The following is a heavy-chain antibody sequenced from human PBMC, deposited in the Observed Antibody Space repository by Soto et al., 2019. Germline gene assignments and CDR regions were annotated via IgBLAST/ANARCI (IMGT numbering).Heavy chain of an antibody. D-gene: IGHD3-10*01. V-gene: IGHV4-34*01. CDR3: ARGGVTSVXAWAELWFGESAYGMDV. CDR2: INHSGST. CDR1: GGSFSGYY. J-gene: IGHJ6*02. Sequence: ETLSLTCAVYGGSFSGYYWSWIRQPPGKGLEWIGEINHSGSTNYNPSLKSRVTISVDTSKNQFSLKLSSVTAADTAVYYCARGGVTSVXAWAELWFGESAYGMDVWGQGTTVTVSS.